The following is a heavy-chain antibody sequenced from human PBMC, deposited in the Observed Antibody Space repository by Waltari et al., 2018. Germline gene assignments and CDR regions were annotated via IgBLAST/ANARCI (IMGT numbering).Heavy chain of an antibody. CDR3: ARSPQWELLHYPTQYFDY. V-gene: IGHV1-69*01. CDR1: GGTFSSYA. CDR2: IIPIFGTA. Sequence: QVQLVQSGAEVKKPGSSVKVSCKASGGTFSSYAISWVRQAPGQGLAWMGGIIPIFGTANSEQKFQGRVTITADESTSTAYMELSSLGSEDTAVYYCARSPQWELLHYPTQYFDYWGQGTLVTVSS. D-gene: IGHD1-26*01. J-gene: IGHJ4*02.